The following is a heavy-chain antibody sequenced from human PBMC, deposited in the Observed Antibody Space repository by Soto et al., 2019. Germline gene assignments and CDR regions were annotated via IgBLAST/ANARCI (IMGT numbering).Heavy chain of an antibody. CDR3: AIVVIRMDIQSIDA. V-gene: IGHV4-38-2*01. CDR1: GYSITNGYY. Sequence: SETLSLTCAVSGYSITNGYYWGWIRQPPGMGLEWIGSIYHSGSTSYNPSLRSRVTISVVTSKNQFSLKLRSVTAADTAVYYCAIVVIRMDIQSIDAWGPGALVTVSS. J-gene: IGHJ5*02. CDR2: IYHSGST. D-gene: IGHD3-22*01.